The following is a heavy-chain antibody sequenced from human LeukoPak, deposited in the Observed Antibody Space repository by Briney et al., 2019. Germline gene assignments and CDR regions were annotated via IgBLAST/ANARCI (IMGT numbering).Heavy chain of an antibody. V-gene: IGHV3-23*01. J-gene: IGHJ4*02. CDR3: AREGDIVVPYYFDY. D-gene: IGHD2-2*01. CDR2: ISGSGGST. Sequence: GGSLRLSCAASGFTFSSYAMSWVRQAPGKGLEWVAGISGSGGSTSYADSVKGRFTISRDNSKNTLYLQMNSLRAEDTAVYYCAREGDIVVPYYFDYWGQGTLVTVSS. CDR1: GFTFSSYA.